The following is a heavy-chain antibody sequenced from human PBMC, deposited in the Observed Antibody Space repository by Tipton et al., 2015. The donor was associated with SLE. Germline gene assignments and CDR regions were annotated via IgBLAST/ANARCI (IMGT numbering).Heavy chain of an antibody. Sequence: TLSLTCTVPGGSINNSYWNWIRQPPGKAPEWIGYIYYSGSTNYNPSLKSRVTISVDTSKNQISLQLSSVTAADTAVYYCASSYSDYGMGVWGQGTTVTVSS. V-gene: IGHV4-59*01. J-gene: IGHJ6*02. D-gene: IGHD3-10*01. CDR1: GGSINNSY. CDR2: IYYSGST. CDR3: ASSYSDYGMGV.